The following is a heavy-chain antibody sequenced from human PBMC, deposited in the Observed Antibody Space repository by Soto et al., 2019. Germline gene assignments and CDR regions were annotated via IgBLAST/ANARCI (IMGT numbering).Heavy chain of an antibody. CDR2: IWNDGSNE. Sequence: LRLSCEASGFNFSSYGIHWVRRSPGKGLDLVAIIWNDGSNEYYADSVKGRFTISRDNSKNTVCLQVSKLRAEDTAVYFCARDQTDSGGYSDSWGQGTLVTVSS. J-gene: IGHJ4*02. D-gene: IGHD3-22*01. V-gene: IGHV3-33*01. CDR3: ARDQTDSGGYSDS. CDR1: GFNFSSYG.